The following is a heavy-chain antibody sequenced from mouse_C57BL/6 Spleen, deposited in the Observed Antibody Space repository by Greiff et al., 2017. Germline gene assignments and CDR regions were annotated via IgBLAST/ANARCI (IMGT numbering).Heavy chain of an antibody. V-gene: IGHV1-18*01. CDR2: INPNNGGT. CDR1: GYPFTDYN. Sequence: VQLQQSGPELVKPGASVKIPCKASGYPFTDYNMAWVKQSHGKSLEWIGDINPNNGGTIYNQKFKGKATLTVDKTSSTAYMGLRSLTSEDTAVYYCARGDYGFAYWGQGTLVTVSA. CDR3: ARGDYGFAY. D-gene: IGHD2-4*01. J-gene: IGHJ3*01.